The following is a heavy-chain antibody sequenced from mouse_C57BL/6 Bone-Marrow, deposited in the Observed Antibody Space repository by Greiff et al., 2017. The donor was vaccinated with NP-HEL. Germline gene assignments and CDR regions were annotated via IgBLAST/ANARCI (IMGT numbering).Heavy chain of an antibody. CDR3: TLYYSNYAWFAY. J-gene: IGHJ3*01. D-gene: IGHD2-5*01. CDR1: GFNITDDY. Sequence: EVQLQQSGAELVRPGASVKLSCTASGFNITDDYMHWVKQRPEQGLEWIGWIDPENGDTEYASKFQGKATITADTSSNTAYLQLSSLTSEDTAVYYCTLYYSNYAWFAYWGQGTLVTVSA. CDR2: IDPENGDT. V-gene: IGHV14-4*01.